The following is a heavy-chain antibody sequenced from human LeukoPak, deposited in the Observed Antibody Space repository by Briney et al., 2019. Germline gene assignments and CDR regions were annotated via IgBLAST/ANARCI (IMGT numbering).Heavy chain of an antibody. J-gene: IGHJ5*02. CDR2: ISSSGSTI. CDR1: GFTFSTYA. V-gene: IGHV3-48*03. CDR3: AREGYYDYVWGSYRHGNWFDP. Sequence: PGGSLRLSCAASGFTFSTYAMNWVRQAPGKGLEWVSYISSSGSTIYYADSVKGRFTISRDNAKNSLYLQMNSLRAEDTAVYYCAREGYYDYVWGSYRHGNWFDPWGQGTLVTVSS. D-gene: IGHD3-16*02.